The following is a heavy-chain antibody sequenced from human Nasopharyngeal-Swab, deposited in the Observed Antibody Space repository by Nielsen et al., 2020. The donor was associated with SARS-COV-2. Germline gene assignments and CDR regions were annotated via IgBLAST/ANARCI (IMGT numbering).Heavy chain of an antibody. Sequence: SLKISCAASGFTFDDYAMHWVRQAPGKALEWVSSISWNSGRIGYADSVKGRFTISRDNAKNSLYLQMNSLRPEDTALYYCVRVGGYADYVPYFDYWGQGTLVTVST. CDR1: GFTFDDYA. CDR3: VRVGGYADYVPYFDY. J-gene: IGHJ4*02. V-gene: IGHV3-9*01. CDR2: ISWNSGRI. D-gene: IGHD4-17*01.